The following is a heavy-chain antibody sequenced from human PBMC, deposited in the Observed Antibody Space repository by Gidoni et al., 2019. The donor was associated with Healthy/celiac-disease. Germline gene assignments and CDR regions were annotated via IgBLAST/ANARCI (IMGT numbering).Heavy chain of an antibody. CDR1: GFPVRSYC. J-gene: IGHJ3*02. V-gene: IGHV3-21*01. Sequence: EVQLVESGGGLVKPGGSLRLSCSPSGFPVRSYCMNWVRQAPGKGLGWVSSISSSSSYIYYADSVKGRFTISRDNAKNSLYLQMNSLRAEDTAVYYCARDPYETYSSSGHAFDIWGQGTMVTVSS. CDR2: ISSSSSYI. D-gene: IGHD6-13*01. CDR3: ARDPYETYSSSGHAFDI.